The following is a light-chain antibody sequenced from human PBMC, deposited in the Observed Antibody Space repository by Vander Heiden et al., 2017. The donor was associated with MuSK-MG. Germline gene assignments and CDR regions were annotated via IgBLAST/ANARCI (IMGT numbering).Light chain of an antibody. CDR3: AAWDDRLSNVV. CDR1: SSNIGSNS. J-gene: IGLJ2*01. CDR2: KNN. V-gene: IGLV1-47*01. Sequence: QSVLTQPPSASGTPGQRVTISCVGSSSNIGSNSVYWYQQLPGTAPKLLIYKNNQRPSGVPDRFSGSRSGTSASLAISGLRSEDEADYYCAAWDDRLSNVVFGGGTKLTVL.